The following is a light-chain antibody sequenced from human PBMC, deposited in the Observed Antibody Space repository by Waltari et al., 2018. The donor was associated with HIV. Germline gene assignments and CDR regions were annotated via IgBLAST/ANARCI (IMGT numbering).Light chain of an antibody. CDR2: RNN. Sequence: QPVLTQPPSASGTPGHGVTISCSGSNSNIGTNSVYWYQHLPGMAPKLLIYRNNRRPSGIPDRFSGSRSGTSASQAISGLRSEDEADYYCATWDDSLIWVFGGGTKLTVL. CDR3: ATWDDSLIWV. V-gene: IGLV1-47*01. CDR1: NSNIGTNS. J-gene: IGLJ3*02.